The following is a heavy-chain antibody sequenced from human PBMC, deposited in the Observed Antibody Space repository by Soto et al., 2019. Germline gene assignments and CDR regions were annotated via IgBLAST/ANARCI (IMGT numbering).Heavy chain of an antibody. CDR2: IWYDGSNK. CDR1: GFTFSSYG. J-gene: IGHJ4*02. Sequence: GGSLRLSCAASGFTFSSYGMHWVRQAPGKGLEWVAVIWYDGSNKYYADSVKGRFTISRDNSKNTLYLQMNSLRAEDTAVYYCAREGPAGRHFDYWGQGTLVTVSS. CDR3: AREGPAGRHFDY. V-gene: IGHV3-33*01. D-gene: IGHD6-6*01.